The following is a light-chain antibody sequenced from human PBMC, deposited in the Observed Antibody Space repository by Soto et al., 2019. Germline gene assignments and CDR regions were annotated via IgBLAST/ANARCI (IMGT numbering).Light chain of an antibody. CDR2: GGS. V-gene: IGKV3-20*01. CDR1: QSVSSSY. J-gene: IGKJ2*01. CDR3: QQYGSLPRT. Sequence: EIVLTQSPGTLSLSPGERATLSCRASQSVSSSYLGWYQQKPGQAPRLLIYGGSSRATGIPDRFSGSGSGTDFTLTISRLVPEDFAVYYCQQYGSLPRTFGQGTKLEIK.